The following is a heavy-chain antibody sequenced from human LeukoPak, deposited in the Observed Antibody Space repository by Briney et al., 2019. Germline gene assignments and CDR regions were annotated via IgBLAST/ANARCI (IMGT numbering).Heavy chain of an antibody. CDR2: ICWYSGSI. CDR1: GFTLDDYA. Sequence: SLTLSCSASGFTLDDYAMLGLGPAPGKDLEGVYGICWYSGSIGYADSVKGRFTISKDNAKNSLYLQINSLRAEDTALYYCAKGGYCSGGSCYSDWFDPWGQGTLVTVSS. CDR3: AKGGYCSGGSCYSDWFDP. V-gene: IGHV3-9*01. J-gene: IGHJ5*02. D-gene: IGHD2-15*01.